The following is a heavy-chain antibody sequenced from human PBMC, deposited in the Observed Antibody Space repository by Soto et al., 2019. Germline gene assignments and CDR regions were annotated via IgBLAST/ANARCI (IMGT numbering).Heavy chain of an antibody. V-gene: IGHV1-18*01. D-gene: IGHD6-13*01. J-gene: IGHJ6*03. CDR1: GYTFTSYG. Sequence: ASVKVSCKASGYTFTSYGISWVRQAPGQGLEWMGWISAYNGNTNYAQKLQGRVTMTTDTSTSTAYMELRSLRSDDTAVYYCARDRTDPTHSSSWYDYYMDVWGKGTTVTVSS. CDR3: ARDRTDPTHSSSWYDYYMDV. CDR2: ISAYNGNT.